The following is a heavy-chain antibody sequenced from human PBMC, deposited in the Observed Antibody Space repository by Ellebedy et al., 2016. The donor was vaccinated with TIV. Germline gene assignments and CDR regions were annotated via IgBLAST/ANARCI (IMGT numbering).Heavy chain of an antibody. D-gene: IGHD1-26*01. V-gene: IGHV5-10-1*01. CDR3: ARSHSLPRAMDV. J-gene: IGHJ6*02. CDR2: IDPTDSYT. CDR1: GYTFTSYW. Sequence: GESLKISXKGSGYTFTSYWITWVRQMPGKGLEWMGRIDPTDSYTNYSPSFQGHVNMSADKSTCTAYLQWSKLQASDTAIYYYARSHSLPRAMDVWGQGTTVTVSS.